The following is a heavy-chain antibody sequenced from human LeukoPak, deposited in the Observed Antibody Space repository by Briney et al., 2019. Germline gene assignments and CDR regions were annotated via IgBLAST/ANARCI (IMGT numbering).Heavy chain of an antibody. CDR3: ARAMNRSGDYLGFDP. V-gene: IGHV4-59*08. J-gene: IGHJ5*02. Sequence: SETLSLTCTVSGGSISSYYWGWIRQPPGKGLECIGTMYHSGSTFYNPSLKSRVTISVDASKNQFSLKLTSMTAADTAVYYCARAMNRSGDYLGFDPWGLGIVVTVSS. CDR2: MYHSGST. D-gene: IGHD3-3*01. CDR1: GGSISSYY.